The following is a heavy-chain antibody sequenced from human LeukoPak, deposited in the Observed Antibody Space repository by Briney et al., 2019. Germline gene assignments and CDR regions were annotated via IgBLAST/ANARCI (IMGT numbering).Heavy chain of an antibody. D-gene: IGHD3-10*01. V-gene: IGHV1-18*01. CDR3: ARVIGGSGSPDAFDI. Sequence: ASVKVSCKASGYSFTSYGISWVRQAPGQGLEWMGWISAYNGNTNYAQKLQGRVTMTTDTSTSTAYMELRSLRSDDTAVYYCARVIGGSGSPDAFDIWGQGTMVTVSS. J-gene: IGHJ3*02. CDR1: GYSFTSYG. CDR2: ISAYNGNT.